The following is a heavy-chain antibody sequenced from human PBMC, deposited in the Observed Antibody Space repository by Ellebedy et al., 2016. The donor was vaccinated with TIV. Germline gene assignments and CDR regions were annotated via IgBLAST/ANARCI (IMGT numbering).Heavy chain of an antibody. J-gene: IGHJ4*02. CDR1: GFTFSSYW. Sequence: PGGSLRLSCAASGFTFSSYWMSWVRQAPGKGLEWVANIKEDGSEKYYVDSVEGRFTISRDNAKNSLYLQMNSLRAEDTAVYYCARALAGRWYSAYFFDYWGQGTLVTVSS. D-gene: IGHD1-26*01. V-gene: IGHV3-7*01. CDR3: ARALAGRWYSAYFFDY. CDR2: IKEDGSEK.